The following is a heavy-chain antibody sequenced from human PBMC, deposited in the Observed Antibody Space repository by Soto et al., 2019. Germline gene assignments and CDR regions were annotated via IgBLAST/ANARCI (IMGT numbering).Heavy chain of an antibody. D-gene: IGHD4-17*01. Sequence: LSLTCAVSGYSISSGYYWGWIRQPPGKGLEWIGSIYHSGSTYYNPSLKSRVTISVDTSKNQFSLKLSSVTAADTAVYYCARDSMTTVTPWGQGTLVTVSS. CDR1: GYSISSGYY. CDR2: IYHSGST. CDR3: ARDSMTTVTP. J-gene: IGHJ5*02. V-gene: IGHV4-38-2*02.